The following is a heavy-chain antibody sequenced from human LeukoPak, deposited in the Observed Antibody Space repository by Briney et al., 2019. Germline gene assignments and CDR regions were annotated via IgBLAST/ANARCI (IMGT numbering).Heavy chain of an antibody. Sequence: PSETLSLTCTVSDDSISSTSYYWGWIRQPPGKGLEYVGSIYYNGNTYYNPSVKSRVTISIDTSKNQFSLKLSSVTAADTAIYYCARHDSRYYDSIGSAYDYSDYWGQGTLVTVSS. CDR3: ARHDSRYYDSIGSAYDYSDY. CDR1: DDSISSTSYY. CDR2: IYYNGNT. D-gene: IGHD3-22*01. J-gene: IGHJ4*02. V-gene: IGHV4-39*01.